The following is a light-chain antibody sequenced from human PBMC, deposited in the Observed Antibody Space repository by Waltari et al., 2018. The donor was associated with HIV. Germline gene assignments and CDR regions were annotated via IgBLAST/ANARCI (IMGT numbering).Light chain of an antibody. J-gene: IGKJ1*01. CDR2: TAS. Sequence: DIQMTQSPSSLSASVGDRVTITCRASQSIGTYLDWYQHKPGKAPKLLLYTASTLQSGVPSRFSVSGSGTHFTLTITSLQSDDFATYYCLQSSSAPWTFGHGTKVEVK. CDR3: LQSSSAPWT. V-gene: IGKV1-39*01. CDR1: QSIGTY.